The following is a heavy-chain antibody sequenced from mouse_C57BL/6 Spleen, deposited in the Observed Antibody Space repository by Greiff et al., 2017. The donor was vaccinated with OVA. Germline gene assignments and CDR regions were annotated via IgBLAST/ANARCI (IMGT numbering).Heavy chain of an antibody. CDR2: IDPSDSET. V-gene: IGHV1-52*01. CDR3: ARWMGFQYYFDY. J-gene: IGHJ2*01. D-gene: IGHD2-3*01. CDR1: GYTFTSYW. Sequence: QVQLQQPGAELVRPGSSVKLSCKASGYTFTSYWMHWVKQRPIQGLEWIGNIDPSDSETHYNQKFKDKATVTVDKSSSTAYMQLSSLTSEDSAVYYCARWMGFQYYFDYWGQGTTLTVSS.